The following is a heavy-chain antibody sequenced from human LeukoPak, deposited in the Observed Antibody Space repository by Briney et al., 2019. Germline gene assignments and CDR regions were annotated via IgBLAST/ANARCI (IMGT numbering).Heavy chain of an antibody. CDR3: AKVRDIRIAAAGNDY. Sequence: SETLSLTCTVSGGSISSSSYYWGWIRQPPGTGLEWIGSIYYSGSTYYNPSLKSRVTISVDTSKNQFSLKLSSVTAADTAVYYCAKVRDIRIAAAGNDYWGQGTLVTVSS. D-gene: IGHD6-13*01. CDR2: IYYSGST. J-gene: IGHJ4*02. CDR1: GGSISSSSYY. V-gene: IGHV4-39*07.